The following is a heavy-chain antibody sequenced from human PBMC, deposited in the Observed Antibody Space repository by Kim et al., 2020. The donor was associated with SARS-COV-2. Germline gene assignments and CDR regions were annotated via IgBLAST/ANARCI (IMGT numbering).Heavy chain of an antibody. Sequence: SETLSLTCTVSGGSISSGGYYWSWIRQHPGKGLEWIGYIYYSGSTYYNPSLKSRVTISVDTSKNQFSLKLSSVTAADTAVYYCARERVEAGSLGDAFDIWGQGTMVTVSS. J-gene: IGHJ3*02. CDR2: IYYSGST. D-gene: IGHD1-26*01. CDR3: ARERVEAGSLGDAFDI. V-gene: IGHV4-31*03. CDR1: GGSISSGGYY.